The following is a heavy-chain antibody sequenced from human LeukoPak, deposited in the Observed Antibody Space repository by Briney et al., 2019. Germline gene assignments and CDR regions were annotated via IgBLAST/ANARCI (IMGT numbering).Heavy chain of an antibody. CDR3: ARAGRFTAAAGY. D-gene: IGHD6-13*01. V-gene: IGHV4-34*01. CDR2: INHSGST. CDR1: GGSSSGYY. J-gene: IGHJ4*02. Sequence: SETLSLTCAVYGGSSSGYYWSWIRQPPGKGLEWIGEINHSGSTNYNPSLKSRVTISVDTSKNQFSLKLSSVTAADTAVYYCARAGRFTAAAGYWGQGTLVTVSS.